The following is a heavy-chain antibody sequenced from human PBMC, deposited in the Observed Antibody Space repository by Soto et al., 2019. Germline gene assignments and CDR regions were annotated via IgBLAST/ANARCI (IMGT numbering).Heavy chain of an antibody. CDR1: GDSFSDYY. CDR3: ARGHYSSGWPIDH. J-gene: IGHJ4*02. D-gene: IGHD6-19*01. Sequence: SGTLSVTCTVSGDSFSDYYWNWIRQVPGKGLEWIGFVFHSATTSYNPSLKTRVAISDDTSKKQFSLRLTSVTAADTAIYYCARGHYSSGWPIDHWGQGILVTVSS. CDR2: VFHSATT. V-gene: IGHV4-59*01.